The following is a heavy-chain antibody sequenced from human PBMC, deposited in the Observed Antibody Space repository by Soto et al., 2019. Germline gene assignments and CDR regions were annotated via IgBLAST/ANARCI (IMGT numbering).Heavy chain of an antibody. J-gene: IGHJ6*03. CDR2: LGGNGLTT. CDR3: AKALRASLYFFYYMDV. Sequence: EVQLLESGGGLVQPGGSLRLSCVVSGFTFGSYAMSWVRQAPEKGPEWVAILGGNGLTTYYADSVKGRFTISGDKSKSTLFLQMNSLRADDPGVYYCAKALRASLYFFYYMDVWGRGTSVTVSS. D-gene: IGHD2-2*01. CDR1: GFTFGSYA. V-gene: IGHV3-23*01.